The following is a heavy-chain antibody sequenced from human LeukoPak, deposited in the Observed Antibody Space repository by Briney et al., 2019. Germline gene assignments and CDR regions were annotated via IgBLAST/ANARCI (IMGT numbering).Heavy chain of an antibody. J-gene: IGHJ4*02. CDR1: GVSISSSSYY. CDR3: ARASYSYDINGWVPFDY. CDR2: IYYSGST. Sequence: SETLSLTCTVSGVSISSSSYYWGWIRQPPGKGLEWIGSIYYSGSTYYNPSLKSRVTISVDTSKNQFSLKLSSVTAADTAVYYCARASYSYDINGWVPFDYWGQGTLVTVSS. D-gene: IGHD3-22*01. V-gene: IGHV4-39*07.